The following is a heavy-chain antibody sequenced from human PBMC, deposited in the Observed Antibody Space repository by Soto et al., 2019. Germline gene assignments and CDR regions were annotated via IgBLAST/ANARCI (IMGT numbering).Heavy chain of an antibody. V-gene: IGHV3-48*02. CDR3: ARGRRTTVGTFDY. Sequence: GGSLRLSCAASGFTFSSYSMNWVRQAPGRGLEWVSYVSSSSSTIYYADSVKGRFTISRDNAKNSLYLQMNSLRDEDTAVYYCARGRRTTVGTFDYWGQGTLVTVSS. J-gene: IGHJ4*02. D-gene: IGHD4-17*01. CDR2: VSSSSSTI. CDR1: GFTFSSYS.